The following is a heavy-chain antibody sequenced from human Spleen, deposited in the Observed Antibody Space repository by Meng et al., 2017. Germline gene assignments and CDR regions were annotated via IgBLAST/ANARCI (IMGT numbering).Heavy chain of an antibody. CDR2: IYHSGST. CDR3: ARGPRITVAGGWFDP. D-gene: IGHD4-11*01. CDR1: GGSISSGGYY. J-gene: IGHJ5*02. Sequence: GQRKGSGPGLLKPPQPLSFTCTVSGGSISSGGYYWTWIRQHPGKGLEWIGYIYHSGSTYYNPSLKSRVTISVDTSKNQFSLKLNSVTAADTAVYYCARGPRITVAGGWFDPWGQGTLVTVSS. V-gene: IGHV4-31*03.